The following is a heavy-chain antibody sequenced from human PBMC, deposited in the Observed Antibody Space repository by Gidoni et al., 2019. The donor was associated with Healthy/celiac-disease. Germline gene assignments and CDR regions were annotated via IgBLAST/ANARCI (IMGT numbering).Heavy chain of an antibody. J-gene: IGHJ3*02. CDR1: GVSISSGSYY. CDR3: ARARSDNWGGLRAFDI. D-gene: IGHD7-27*01. CDR2: IYTSGST. Sequence: QVQLQESGPGLVKPSQTLSLTCTASGVSISSGSYYWSWIRQPAGNGLEWIGRIYTSGSTNYNPSLKRRVTIAVDTAKNQFSLKLSSVTAADTAVYYCARARSDNWGGLRAFDIWGQGTMVTVSS. V-gene: IGHV4-61*02.